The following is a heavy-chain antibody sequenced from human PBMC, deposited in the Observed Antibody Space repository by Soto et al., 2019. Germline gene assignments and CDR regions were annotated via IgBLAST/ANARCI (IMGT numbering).Heavy chain of an antibody. D-gene: IGHD3-10*01. CDR3: AKAEGWGVRGKKGFDY. CDR2: ISGSGGST. J-gene: IGHJ4*02. V-gene: IGHV3-23*01. Sequence: EVQLLESGGGLVQPGGSLRLSCAASGFTFSRYAMSWVRQAPGKGLEWVSAISGSGGSTYYADSVKGRFTISRDNSKNTLYLQMNGLRAGDTAVYYCAKAEGWGVRGKKGFDYWGQGTLVTVSS. CDR1: GFTFSRYA.